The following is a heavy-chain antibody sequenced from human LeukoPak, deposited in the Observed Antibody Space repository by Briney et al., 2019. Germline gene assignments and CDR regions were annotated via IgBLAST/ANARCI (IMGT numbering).Heavy chain of an antibody. D-gene: IGHD2-15*01. CDR3: ARHRGYCSGSNCYFSWFDP. J-gene: IGHJ5*02. CDR2: IKQDGSDK. CDR1: GFTFSSYW. V-gene: IGHV3-7*02. Sequence: PGGSLRLSCAASGFTFSSYWMSWVRQAPGKGLEWVANIKQDGSDKYYVDSVKGRFTISRDNAKNSLYLQMNSLRAEDTAVYYCARHRGYCSGSNCYFSWFDPWGQGTLVTVSS.